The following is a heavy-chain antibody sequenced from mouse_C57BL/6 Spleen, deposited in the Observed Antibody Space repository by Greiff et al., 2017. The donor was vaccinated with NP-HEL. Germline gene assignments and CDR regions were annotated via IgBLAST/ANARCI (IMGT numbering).Heavy chain of an antibody. Sequence: DVKLVESGPGLVKPSQSLSLTCSVTGYSITSGYYWNWIRQFPGNKLEWMGYISYDGSNNYNPSLKNRISITRDTSKNQFFLKLNSVTTEDTATYYCARIYDGYSFDYWGQGTTLTVSS. J-gene: IGHJ2*01. CDR3: ARIYDGYSFDY. CDR1: GYSITSGYY. D-gene: IGHD2-3*01. V-gene: IGHV3-6*01. CDR2: ISYDGSN.